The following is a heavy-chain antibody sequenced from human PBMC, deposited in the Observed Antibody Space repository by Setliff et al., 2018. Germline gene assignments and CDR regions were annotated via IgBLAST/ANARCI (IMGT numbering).Heavy chain of an antibody. CDR1: GYTFTGCY. D-gene: IGHD5-18*01. V-gene: IGHV1-46*01. CDR2: MHPSGVGT. J-gene: IGHJ4*02. Sequence: ASVKVSCKASGYTFTGCYIHWVRQAPGQELEWMGIMHPSGVGTSGPQKFQGRVTMTRDTSTTTVYMELSSLRSDDTAVYYCARAPLESGYYYGQGHYFDYWGQGTLVTVSS. CDR3: ARAPLESGYYYGQGHYFDY.